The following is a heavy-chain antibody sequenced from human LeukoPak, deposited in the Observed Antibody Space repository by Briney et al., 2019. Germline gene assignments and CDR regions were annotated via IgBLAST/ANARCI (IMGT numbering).Heavy chain of an antibody. CDR2: INTNTGNP. CDR3: ARSSWIQQSSDF. Sequence: ASVKVSCKASGYSFTTFAMNWVRQAPGQGLEWMGWINTNTGNPTYAQDFTGRFVFSLDTSVTTTFLEISSLKAEDTAIYYCARSSWIQQSSDFGGQGTLVTVSA. D-gene: IGHD5-18*01. J-gene: IGHJ4*02. CDR1: GYSFTTFA. V-gene: IGHV7-4-1*02.